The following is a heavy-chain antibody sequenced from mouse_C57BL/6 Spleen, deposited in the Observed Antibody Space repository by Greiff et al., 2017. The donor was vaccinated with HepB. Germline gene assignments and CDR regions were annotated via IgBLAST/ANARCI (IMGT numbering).Heavy chain of an antibody. D-gene: IGHD1-1*01. Sequence: QVQLEESGPELVKPGASVKISCKASGYAFSSSWMNWVKQRPGKGLEWIGRIYPGDGDTNYKGKFKGKATLTADKSSSTAYMQLSSLTSEDSAVYFCARGDYGSSYGYWYFDVWGTGTTVTVSS. CDR3: ARGDYGSSYGYWYFDV. J-gene: IGHJ1*03. V-gene: IGHV1-82*01. CDR2: IYPGDGDT. CDR1: GYAFSSSW.